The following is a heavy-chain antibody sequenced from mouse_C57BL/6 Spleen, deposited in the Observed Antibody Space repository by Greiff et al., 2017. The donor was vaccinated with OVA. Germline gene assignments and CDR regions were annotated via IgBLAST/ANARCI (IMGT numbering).Heavy chain of an antibody. Sequence: VQLQQPGAELVMPGASVKLSCKASGYTFTSYWMHWVKQRPGQGLEWIGEIDPSDSYTNYNQKFKGKSILAVDKSSRTAYMQLSSLTSEDSAVYYGAREAITSVGAGFAYWGQGTLVTVSA. J-gene: IGHJ3*01. V-gene: IGHV1-69*01. CDR2: IDPSDSYT. D-gene: IGHD1-1*01. CDR1: GYTFTSYW. CDR3: AREAITSVGAGFAY.